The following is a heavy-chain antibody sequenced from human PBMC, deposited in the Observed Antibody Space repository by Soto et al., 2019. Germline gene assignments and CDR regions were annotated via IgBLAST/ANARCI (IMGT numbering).Heavy chain of an antibody. J-gene: IGHJ4*02. Sequence: EVQLLVSGGGLVQPGGSLRLSCAASGLNFTNYAMSWVRQAPGKGLEWVSTISPSGGNTYYADSVKDRFTISRDNSENTLYLQMNSLRAEDTAIYYCAKERAARAIDYWGQGTLVTVSS. CDR2: ISPSGGNT. V-gene: IGHV3-23*01. D-gene: IGHD6-6*01. CDR3: AKERAARAIDY. CDR1: GLNFTNYA.